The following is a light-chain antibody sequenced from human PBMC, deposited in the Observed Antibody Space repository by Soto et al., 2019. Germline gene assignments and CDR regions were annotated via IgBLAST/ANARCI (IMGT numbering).Light chain of an antibody. CDR2: GAS. CDR3: LQDYIYPWT. J-gene: IGKJ1*01. CDR1: QGIRFD. Sequence: ALQMTQSPSSLSASVGDRVTITCRASQGIRFDLGWYQQKPGKAPKLLIYGASNLQSGVPSRFSGSGSGSDFTLTISSLQPEDFATYYCLQDYIYPWTFGQGTKVESK. V-gene: IGKV1-6*01.